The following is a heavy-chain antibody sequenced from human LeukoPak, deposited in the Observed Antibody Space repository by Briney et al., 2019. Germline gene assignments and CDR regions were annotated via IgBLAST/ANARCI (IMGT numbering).Heavy chain of an antibody. V-gene: IGHV4-31*03. Sequence: SQTLSLTCTVSGGSISSGGDYWSWIRQHPGKGLEWIGYIYYSGTTYYNPSLKSRITISVDTSKNQFSLNLSSVTAADTAVYYCARVGDCSGGSCYMGPFDYWGQGTLVTVSS. J-gene: IGHJ4*02. CDR2: IYYSGTT. D-gene: IGHD2-15*01. CDR3: ARVGDCSGGSCYMGPFDY. CDR1: GGSISSGGDY.